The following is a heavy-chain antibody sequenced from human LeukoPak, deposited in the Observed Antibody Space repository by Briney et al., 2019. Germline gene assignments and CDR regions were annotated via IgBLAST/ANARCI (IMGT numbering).Heavy chain of an antibody. CDR3: AKDIAAAGTGWYFDL. V-gene: IGHV3-9*01. CDR1: GFTFDDYA. D-gene: IGHD6-13*01. CDR2: ISWDSGSI. Sequence: GGSLRLSCAASGFTFDDYAMHWVRQAPGKGLEWVSGISWDSGSIGYADSVKGRFTISRDNAKNSLYLQMNSLRAEDTALYYCAKDIAAAGTGWYFDLWGRGTLVTVSS. J-gene: IGHJ2*01.